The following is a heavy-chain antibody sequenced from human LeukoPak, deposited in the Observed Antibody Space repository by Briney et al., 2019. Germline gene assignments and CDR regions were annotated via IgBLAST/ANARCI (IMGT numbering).Heavy chain of an antibody. D-gene: IGHD6-19*01. J-gene: IGHJ4*02. CDR1: GYTFTNYA. V-gene: IGHV1-18*01. CDR3: ARDQGYTSEWLDY. Sequence: ASVKVSCKASGYTFTNYAITWVRQAPGQGLEWMGWISGFNGYTRYAQNLQGRVTMTTDTSTSTAYMELRSLVSDDTAVYYCARDQGYTSEWLDYWGQGTLVTVSS. CDR2: ISGFNGYT.